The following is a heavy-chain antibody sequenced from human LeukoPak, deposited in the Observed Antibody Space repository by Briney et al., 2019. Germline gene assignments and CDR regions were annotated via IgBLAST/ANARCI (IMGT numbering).Heavy chain of an antibody. CDR1: GGTFSSYA. J-gene: IGHJ4*02. D-gene: IGHD3-10*01. CDR2: IIPIFGTA. Sequence: SVKVSCKASGGTFSSYAISWVRQAPGQGLEWMGGIIPIFGTANYAQKFQGRVTITADESTSTAYMELSSLRSEGTAVYYCASREGSDYYGSGNDYWGQGTLVTVSS. CDR3: ASREGSDYYGSGNDY. V-gene: IGHV1-69*13.